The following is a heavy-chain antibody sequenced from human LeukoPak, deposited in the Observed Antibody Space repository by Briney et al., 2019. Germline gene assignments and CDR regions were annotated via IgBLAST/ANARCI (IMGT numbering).Heavy chain of an antibody. CDR3: TREPSPTYYYDSSGYYLDY. J-gene: IGHJ4*02. CDR1: GFTFTSFW. Sequence: GGSLRLSCAASGFTFTSFWVRWVRQAPGKGLEWVANINEDGSEKNYVASVMGRFTISRDNAKNSLSLQMNSLRAEDTAVYYCTREPSPTYYYDSSGYYLDYWGQGTLVTVSS. D-gene: IGHD3-22*01. CDR2: INEDGSEK. V-gene: IGHV3-7*01.